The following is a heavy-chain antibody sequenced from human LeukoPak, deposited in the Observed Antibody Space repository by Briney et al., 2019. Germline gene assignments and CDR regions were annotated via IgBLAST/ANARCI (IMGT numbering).Heavy chain of an antibody. CDR2: IYYSGST. V-gene: IGHV4-39*01. J-gene: IGHJ6*02. CDR1: DGSITSSTYY. D-gene: IGHD4/OR15-4a*01. CDR3: ARWDGYGTNRWGLDV. Sequence: SETLSLTCTVSDGSITSSTYYWGWIRQPPGKGLEWIGHIYYSGSTYFNPSLRSRVTISVDTSKNQFSLNLSAVTAADTAVYYCARWDGYGTNRWGLDVWGQGTTVVVSS.